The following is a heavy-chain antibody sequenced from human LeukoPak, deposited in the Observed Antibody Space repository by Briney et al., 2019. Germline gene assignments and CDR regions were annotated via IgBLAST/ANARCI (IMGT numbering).Heavy chain of an antibody. J-gene: IGHJ4*02. D-gene: IGHD5-24*01. CDR3: ARSRTNREAYNELDY. Sequence: SETLSLTCSVSGDSLSGYYWSWVRHPPGQGLEWIGCVYKRGSTYYNASLNSRVTISLDTSRNQGSLKLTSVTAADTAVYYCARSRTNREAYNELDYWGQGALVTVSS. CDR1: GDSLSGYY. CDR2: VYKRGST. V-gene: IGHV4-4*08.